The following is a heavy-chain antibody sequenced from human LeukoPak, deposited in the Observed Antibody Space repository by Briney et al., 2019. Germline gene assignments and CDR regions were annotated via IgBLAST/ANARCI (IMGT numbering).Heavy chain of an antibody. V-gene: IGHV4-4*07. D-gene: IGHD2-8*01. CDR2: ICTSGNT. J-gene: IGHJ6*03. CDR1: GGSTSSHY. CDR3: ARDVPYCSNGLCYVRDYYYYMDV. Sequence: SETLSLTCTVSGGSTSSHYWSWIRQPPGKGLEWIGRICTSGNTNYNPSLKSRVTMSVDTSKNQFSLKLSSVTAADTAVYYCARDVPYCSNGLCYVRDYYYYMDVWGKGTTVTVSS.